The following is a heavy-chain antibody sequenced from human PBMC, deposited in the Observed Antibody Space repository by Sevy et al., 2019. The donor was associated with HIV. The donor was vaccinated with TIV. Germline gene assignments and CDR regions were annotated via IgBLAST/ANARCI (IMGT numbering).Heavy chain of an antibody. CDR3: ARDSGYSINWYPAY. V-gene: IGHV3-30*03. Sequence: GGFLRLSCAASGFTFSSHGMHWVRQAPGKGLEWMAVMSYDGSYKSYGDSVKGRFTISRDDSKNTLYLQMNSLRPEDTAMYYCARDSGYSINWYPAYWGQGTLVTVSS. D-gene: IGHD6-13*01. CDR2: MSYDGSYK. CDR1: GFTFSSHG. J-gene: IGHJ4*02.